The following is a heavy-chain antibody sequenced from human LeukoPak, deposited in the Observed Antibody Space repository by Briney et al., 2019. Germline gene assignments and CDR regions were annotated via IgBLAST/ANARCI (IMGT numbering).Heavy chain of an antibody. CDR3: ARGSPAYCGGDCYLDC. CDR2: INPSGGST. D-gene: IGHD2-21*02. CDR1: GYSFTTYW. Sequence: GESLKISCKGSGYSFTTYWIGWVRQMPGKGLEWMGVINPSGGSTSYAQKFQGRVTMTRDTSTSTVYMELSSLRSEDTAVYYCARGSPAYCGGDCYLDCWGQGTLVTVSS. J-gene: IGHJ4*02. V-gene: IGHV1-46*01.